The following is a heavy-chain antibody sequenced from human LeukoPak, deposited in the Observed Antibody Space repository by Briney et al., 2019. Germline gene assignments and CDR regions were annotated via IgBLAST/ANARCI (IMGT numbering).Heavy chain of an antibody. CDR3: AKYDYGGNPNEYYFDY. CDR1: GFTFSSYA. V-gene: IGHV3-23*01. Sequence: GGSLRLSCAASGFTFSSYAMSWVRQAPGKGLEWVSTIGDNGDSTYYADSVKGRFTISRDNTKNTLYLQMNSLRAQDTAVYYCAKYDYGGNPNEYYFDYWGQGTLVTVSS. D-gene: IGHD4-23*01. CDR2: IGDNGDST. J-gene: IGHJ4*02.